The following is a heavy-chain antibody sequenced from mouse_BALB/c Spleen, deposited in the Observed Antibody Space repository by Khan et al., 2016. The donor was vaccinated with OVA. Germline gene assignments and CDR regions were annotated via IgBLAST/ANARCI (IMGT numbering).Heavy chain of an antibody. J-gene: IGHJ3*01. Sequence: EVELVESGGGLVQPGGSRKLSCAASGFTFSSFGMHWFRQAPEKGLEWVAYISSGSSTIYYADTVKGRFTIYSDNPKNTLFLQMTSLRSEDTAMYYCVRDYYGSSYVAYWGQGTLVTVSA. V-gene: IGHV5-17*02. D-gene: IGHD1-1*01. CDR2: ISSGSSTI. CDR1: GFTFSSFG. CDR3: VRDYYGSSYVAY.